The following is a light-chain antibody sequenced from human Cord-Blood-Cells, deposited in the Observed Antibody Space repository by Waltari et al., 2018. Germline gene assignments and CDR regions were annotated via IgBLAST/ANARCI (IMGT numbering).Light chain of an antibody. CDR1: QSLSSW. J-gene: IGKJ5*01. V-gene: IGKV1-5*01. CDR3: QQYNSYSIT. CDR2: DAS. Sequence: DIQMTQSPSTLSAAVGDRVTITCRASQSLSSWLAWYQQKPGKAPKLLIYDASSLESGVPSMFSGIGSGTEFTLTISSLQPDDFATYYCQQYNSYSITFGQGTRLEIK.